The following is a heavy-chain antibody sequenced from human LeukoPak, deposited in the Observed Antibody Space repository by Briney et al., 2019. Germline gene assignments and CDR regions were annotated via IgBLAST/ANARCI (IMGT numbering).Heavy chain of an antibody. V-gene: IGHV1-69*05. J-gene: IGHJ6*03. CDR1: GGTFISYA. D-gene: IGHD1-20*01. CDR2: IIPIFGTA. Sequence: SVKVSCKASGGTFISYAISWLRQAPGQGLEWMGRIIPIFGTANYAQKFQGRVTITTDESTSTAYMELSSLRSEDTAVYYCARIRGDNWNRRKYYYYYMDVWGKGTTVTVSS. CDR3: ARIRGDNWNRRKYYYYYMDV.